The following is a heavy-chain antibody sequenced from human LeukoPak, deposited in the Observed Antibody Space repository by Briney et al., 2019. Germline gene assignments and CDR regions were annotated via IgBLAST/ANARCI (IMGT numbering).Heavy chain of an antibody. CDR3: AKFRKPMALLDAFDM. D-gene: IGHD1-14*01. CDR2: ISWNSGSI. J-gene: IGHJ3*02. CDR1: GFTFDDYA. Sequence: GGSLRLSCAASGFTFDDYAMHWVRQAPGKGLEWVSGISWNSGSIGYADSGKGRFTISRDNSKNTLYLQLNSLRAEDTAVYFCAKFRKPMALLDAFDMWGQGTMVTVSS. V-gene: IGHV3-9*01.